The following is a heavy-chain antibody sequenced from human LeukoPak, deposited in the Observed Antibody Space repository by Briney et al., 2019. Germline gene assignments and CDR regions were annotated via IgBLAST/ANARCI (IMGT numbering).Heavy chain of an antibody. V-gene: IGHV3-23*01. CDR3: ATAGGIVVVPAAPGLNY. J-gene: IGHJ4*02. D-gene: IGHD2-2*01. CDR1: ALIFSSYA. Sequence: GRSLRLSCAASALIFSSYAMSWVRQPRGKGLEWVSAISGSGGSTYYTDSVKGRFTISRDNSKNTLYLQMNSLRAEDTALYYCATAGGIVVVPAAPGLNYWGQGTLVTVSS. CDR2: ISGSGGST.